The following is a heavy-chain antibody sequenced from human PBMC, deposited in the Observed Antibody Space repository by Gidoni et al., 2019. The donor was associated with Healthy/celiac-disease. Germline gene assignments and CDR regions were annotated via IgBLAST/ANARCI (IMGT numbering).Heavy chain of an antibody. CDR1: GLAFSSYW. V-gene: IGHV3-74*01. CDR3: ARDRGRALGNWFDP. J-gene: IGHJ5*02. Sequence: EVQLVESGGGLVQPGGSLRLSCAASGLAFSSYWMHWVRQAPGKGLVWVSRINSDGSSTSYADSVKGRFTISRDNAKNTLYLQMNSLRAEDTAVYYCARDRGRALGNWFDPWGQGTLVTVSS. CDR2: INSDGSST. D-gene: IGHD3-10*01.